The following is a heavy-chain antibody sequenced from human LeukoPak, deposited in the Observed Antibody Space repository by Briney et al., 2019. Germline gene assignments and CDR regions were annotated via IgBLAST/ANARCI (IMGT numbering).Heavy chain of an antibody. D-gene: IGHD6-6*01. CDR3: AGIAARSFDY. CDR2: IYYSGST. Sequence: SETLSLTCTVSGGSISSGGYYWSWIRQHPGKGLEWIGYIYYSGSTYYNPSLKSRVTISVDTSKNQFSLKLSPVTAADTAVYYCAGIAARSFDYWGQGTLVTVSS. CDR1: GGSISSGGYY. V-gene: IGHV4-31*03. J-gene: IGHJ4*02.